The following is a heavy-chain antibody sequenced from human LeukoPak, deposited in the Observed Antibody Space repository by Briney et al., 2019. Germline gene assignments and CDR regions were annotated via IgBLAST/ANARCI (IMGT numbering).Heavy chain of an antibody. CDR1: GFTFSSYA. CDR2: ISGSGGST. CDR3: AKDLEQQLVLGPGY. J-gene: IGHJ4*02. V-gene: IGHV3-23*01. Sequence: PGGSLRLSCAASGFTFSSYAMSWVRQAPGKGLEWVSAISGSGGSTYYADSVKGRFTISRDNSKNTLYLQMNSLRAEDTAVYYCAKDLEQQLVLGPGYWGQGTLVTVSS. D-gene: IGHD6-13*01.